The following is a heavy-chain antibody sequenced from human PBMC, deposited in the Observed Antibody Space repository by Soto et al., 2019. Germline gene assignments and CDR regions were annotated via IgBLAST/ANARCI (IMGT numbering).Heavy chain of an antibody. J-gene: IGHJ6*02. Sequence: QVQLVQSGAEVKKPESSVKVSCKASGGTFSSYTISWVRQAPGQGLEWMGRINPILGITNYAQKFQGRVTITADKSTSTAYMELSSLRSEDTAVYYCAIAVAGTHGMDVWGQGTTVTVSS. D-gene: IGHD6-19*01. CDR1: GGTFSSYT. V-gene: IGHV1-69*02. CDR3: AIAVAGTHGMDV. CDR2: INPILGIT.